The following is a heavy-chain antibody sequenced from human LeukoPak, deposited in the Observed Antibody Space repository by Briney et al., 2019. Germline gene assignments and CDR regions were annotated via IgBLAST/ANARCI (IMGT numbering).Heavy chain of an antibody. J-gene: IGHJ6*03. CDR1: GGSFSGYY. CDR3: AMPGDCSSTSCSGYMDV. V-gene: IGHV4-34*01. Sequence: SETLSLTCAVYGGSFSGYYWSWIRQPPGKGLDWIGGINHSGSTNYKPSLKSRVTISVDTSKNQSSQKLSSVTAAGTAVYYCAMPGDCSSTSCSGYMDVWGKGTTVTVPS. D-gene: IGHD2-2*01. CDR2: INHSGST.